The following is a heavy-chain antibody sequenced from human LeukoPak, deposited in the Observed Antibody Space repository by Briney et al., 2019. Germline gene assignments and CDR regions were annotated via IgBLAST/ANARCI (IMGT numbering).Heavy chain of an antibody. CDR3: PRVVVYYSSGKGAPEY. CDR2: HIYSGTT. CDR1: GGSISSNDYS. V-gene: IGHV4-39*02. Sequence: PSETLSLTCTVYGGSISSNDYSWIWIRQPPGKGLNGIGNHIYSGTTYYNLSLKSRITISADTSKNYLYLRLSTVTAAATAVYYGPRVVVYYSSGKGAPEYWGKRIIVTV. D-gene: IGHD3-10*01. J-gene: IGHJ4*02.